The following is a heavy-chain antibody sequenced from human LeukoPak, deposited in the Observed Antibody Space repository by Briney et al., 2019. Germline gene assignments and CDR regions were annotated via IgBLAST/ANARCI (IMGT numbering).Heavy chain of an antibody. J-gene: IGHJ4*02. V-gene: IGHV1-2*02. CDR1: GYTFTGYY. CDR3: VRDPHADIYGWFLDF. CDR2: INPNSGGT. D-gene: IGHD2-15*01. Sequence: ASVKVSCKASGYTFTGYYIHWVRQALGQGLEWMGWINPNSGGTNYAQKFQGRVTMTRDTSISTAYMELSRLRSDDTAVYYCVRDPHADIYGWFLDFWGQGTLVTVSS.